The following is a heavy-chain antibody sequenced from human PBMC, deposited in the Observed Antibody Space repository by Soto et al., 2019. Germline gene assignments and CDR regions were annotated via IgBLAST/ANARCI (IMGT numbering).Heavy chain of an antibody. D-gene: IGHD3-16*02. J-gene: IGHJ4*02. Sequence: SEALSLTCTVAGGSISSGGYYWSWIRQHPGKGLEWIGYISSSGNTNYNPSLKSRVSISVDTSKNQFSLNLTSVTAADTAVYYCARAQIVLTRSYFDSWGQGTPVTGSS. CDR2: ISSSGNT. V-gene: IGHV4-61*08. CDR1: GGSISSGGYY. CDR3: ARAQIVLTRSYFDS.